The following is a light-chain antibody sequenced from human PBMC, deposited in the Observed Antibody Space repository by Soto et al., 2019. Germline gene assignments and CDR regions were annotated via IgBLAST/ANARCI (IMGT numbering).Light chain of an antibody. Sequence: QSALTQPASVSGSPGQWITISCTGTSSDVGGYNYVSWYQQYPGKAPKLIIYEVSNRPSGVSNRFSGSKSGNTASLTISGLQAEDEADYFCSSYSSSTTLVVFGGGTQLTVL. J-gene: IGLJ3*02. CDR1: SSDVGGYNY. CDR3: SSYSSSTTLVV. CDR2: EVS. V-gene: IGLV2-14*01.